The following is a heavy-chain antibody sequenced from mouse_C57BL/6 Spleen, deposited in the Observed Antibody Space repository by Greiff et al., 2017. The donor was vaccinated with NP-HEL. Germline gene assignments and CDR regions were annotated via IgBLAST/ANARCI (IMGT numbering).Heavy chain of an antibody. D-gene: IGHD1-1*01. CDR3: ARGGDYGSFYYFDY. J-gene: IGHJ2*01. V-gene: IGHV5-4*03. Sequence: EVKLMESGGGLVKPGGSLKLSCAASGFTFSSYAMSWVRQTPEKRLEWVATISDGGSYTYYPDNVKGRFTISRDNAKNNLYLQMSHLKSEDTAMYYCARGGDYGSFYYFDYWGQGTTLTVSS. CDR1: GFTFSSYA. CDR2: ISDGGSYT.